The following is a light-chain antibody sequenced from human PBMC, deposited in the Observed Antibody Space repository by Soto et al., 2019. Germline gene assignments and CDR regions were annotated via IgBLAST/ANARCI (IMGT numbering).Light chain of an antibody. Sequence: QSVLTQPASVSGSPGQSITISCTGTSSDVGSYNLVSWYQQHPGKAPKLMIYEGSKRPSGVSNRFSGSKSGNTASLTISGLQAEDEADYYCASYTTTNTIFGGGTKLTAL. CDR3: ASYTTTNTI. V-gene: IGLV2-14*02. CDR1: SSDVGSYNL. CDR2: EGS. J-gene: IGLJ2*01.